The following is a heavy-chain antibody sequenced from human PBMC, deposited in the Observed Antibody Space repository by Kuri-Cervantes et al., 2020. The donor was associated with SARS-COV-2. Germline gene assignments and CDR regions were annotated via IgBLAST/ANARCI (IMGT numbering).Heavy chain of an antibody. CDR3: ARGRCSSTSCRVGRGAFDI. V-gene: IGHV3-23*01. D-gene: IGHD2-2*01. Sequence: GESLKISCAASGFTFSSYAMSWVRQAPGKGLEWVSAISGSGGSTYYADSVKGRFTISRDNSKNTLYLQMNSLRAEDTAVYYCARGRCSSTSCRVGRGAFDIWGQGTMVTVSS. CDR1: GFTFSSYA. CDR2: ISGSGGST. J-gene: IGHJ3*02.